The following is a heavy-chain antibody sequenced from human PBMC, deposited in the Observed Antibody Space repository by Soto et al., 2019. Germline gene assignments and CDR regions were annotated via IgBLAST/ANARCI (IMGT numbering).Heavy chain of an antibody. CDR1: GGSVSSSSYY. Sequence: QLQLQESGPGLVKPSETLSLTCTVSGGSVSSSSYYWGWIRQPPGKGLEWIGPIYYTGSTSYSPSLKCRVTISVDTSKTQFSLNLKSVTAADTAVYYCAGRRAGDYYFDYWGQGTLVTVSS. J-gene: IGHJ4*02. CDR2: IYYTGST. V-gene: IGHV4-39*01. D-gene: IGHD1-26*01. CDR3: AGRRAGDYYFDY.